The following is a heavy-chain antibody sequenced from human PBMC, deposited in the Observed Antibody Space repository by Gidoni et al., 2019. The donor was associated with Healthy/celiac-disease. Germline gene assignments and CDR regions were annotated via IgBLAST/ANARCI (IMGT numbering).Heavy chain of an antibody. CDR2: IYHSGST. V-gene: IGHV4-38-2*01. J-gene: IGHJ4*02. Sequence: QVQLQESGPGLVKPSETLSLTCAVSGYSISSGSYWGWIRQPPGKGLEWIGSIYHSGSTYYNPSLKSRVTISVDTSKNQFSLKLSSVTAADTAVYYCARGPLDYFDYWGQGTLVTVSS. CDR1: GYSISSGSY. CDR3: ARGPLDYFDY.